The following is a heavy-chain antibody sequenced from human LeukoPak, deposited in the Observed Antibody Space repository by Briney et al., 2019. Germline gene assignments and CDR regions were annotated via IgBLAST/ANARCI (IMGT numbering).Heavy chain of an antibody. CDR1: RFTFSSYG. CDR3: AKDHIVVVPDASSNFDY. V-gene: IGHV3-30*02. J-gene: IGHJ4*02. CDR2: IQYDGSNE. D-gene: IGHD2-2*01. Sequence: GGSLRLSCAASRFTFSSYGMHWVRQAPGKGLEWVAYIQYDGSNEQYADSVKGRFTISRDNSKNTLYLQMNSLRAEDTAVYYCAKDHIVVVPDASSNFDYWGQGTLVTVSS.